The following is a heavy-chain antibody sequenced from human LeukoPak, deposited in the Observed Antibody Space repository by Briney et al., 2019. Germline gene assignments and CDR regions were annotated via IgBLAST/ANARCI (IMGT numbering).Heavy chain of an antibody. CDR2: ISAYNGNT. V-gene: IGHV1-18*01. J-gene: IGHJ4*02. CDR3: ARMLTEEYCSSTSCYTENDY. D-gene: IGHD2-2*02. Sequence: ASVKVSCKASGYTFTSYGISWVRQAPGQGLEWMGWISAYNGNTNYAQKLQGRVTMTTDTSTSTAYMELRSLRSDDTAVYYCARMLTEEYCSSTSCYTENDYWGQGTLVTVSS. CDR1: GYTFTSYG.